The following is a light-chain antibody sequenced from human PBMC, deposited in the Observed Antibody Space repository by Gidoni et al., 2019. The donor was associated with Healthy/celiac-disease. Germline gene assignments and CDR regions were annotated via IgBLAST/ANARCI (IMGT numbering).Light chain of an antibody. CDR2: LNSDGSH. V-gene: IGLV4-69*01. J-gene: IGLJ3*02. CDR1: SGHSSYA. CDR3: QTWGTGIQV. Sequence: QLVLTQSPSASDSLRAPVKPTCTLSSGHSSYAIAWHQQQPEKGPRYLMKLNSDGSHSKGDGIPDRFSGSSSGAERYLTISSLQSEDEADYYCQTWGTGIQVFGGGTKLTVL.